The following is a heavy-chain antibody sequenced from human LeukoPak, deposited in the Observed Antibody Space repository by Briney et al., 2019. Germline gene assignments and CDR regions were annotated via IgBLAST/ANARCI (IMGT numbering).Heavy chain of an antibody. CDR2: VSGSGAHT. CDR3: AKDGGTYPYFLDV. Sequence: GGSPRLSCAASGFTFINAWMAWVRQAPGKGLQWVSAVSGSGAHTYYADSVKGRFTISRDNSRDTLYLQMNSLRAEDTAIYICAKDGGTYPYFLDVWGKGTTVIVSS. CDR1: GFTFINAW. J-gene: IGHJ6*03. D-gene: IGHD1-26*01. V-gene: IGHV3-23*01.